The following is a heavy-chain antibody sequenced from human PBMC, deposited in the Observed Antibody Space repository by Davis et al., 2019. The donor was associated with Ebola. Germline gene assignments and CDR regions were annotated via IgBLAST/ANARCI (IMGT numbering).Heavy chain of an antibody. J-gene: IGHJ4*02. CDR1: GFTFSSYA. CDR2: ISGSGGST. CDR3: ARHDYGDSHFDY. D-gene: IGHD4-17*01. Sequence: GESLKISCAASGFTFSSYAMSWVRQAPGKGLEWVSAISGSGGSTYYADSVKGRFTISRDNSKNTLYLQMNSLRAEDTAAYYCARHDYGDSHFDYWGQGTLVTVSS. V-gene: IGHV3-23*01.